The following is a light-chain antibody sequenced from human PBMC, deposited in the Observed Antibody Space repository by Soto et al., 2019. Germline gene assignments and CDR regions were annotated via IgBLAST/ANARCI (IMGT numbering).Light chain of an antibody. CDR3: SSYTSSSHVV. CDR2: DVS. Sequence: QSALTQPASVSGSPGQSITISCTGTSRDVGGYNYVSWYQQHPGKAPKLMIYDVSNRPSGVSNRFSGSKSGNTAPLTISWLQAEDEADYYCSSYTSSSHVVFGGGTQLTVL. J-gene: IGLJ2*01. CDR1: SRDVGGYNY. V-gene: IGLV2-14*01.